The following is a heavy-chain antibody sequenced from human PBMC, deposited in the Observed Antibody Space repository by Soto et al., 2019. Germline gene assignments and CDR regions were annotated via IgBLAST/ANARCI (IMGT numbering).Heavy chain of an antibody. V-gene: IGHV4-39*01. D-gene: IGHD3-9*01. CDR3: ARHYDILTGYYTPREY. J-gene: IGHJ4*02. CDR1: GGSISSTSYY. Sequence: QLQLQESGPGLVKPSETLSLTCTVSGGSISSTSYYWGWIRQPPGKGLEWIGTIYYNGGTYYHPSLKSRVTISVDTSKNQFFLKLSSVTAADTAVYYCARHYDILTGYYTPREYWGQGTLVTVSS. CDR2: IYYNGGT.